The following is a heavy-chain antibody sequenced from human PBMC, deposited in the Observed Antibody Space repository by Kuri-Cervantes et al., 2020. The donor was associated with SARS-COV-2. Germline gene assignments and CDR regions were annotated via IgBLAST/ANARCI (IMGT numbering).Heavy chain of an antibody. CDR2: ISGYNLKT. CDR1: GYIFTSYG. D-gene: IGHD4-23*01. V-gene: IGHV1-18*04. Sequence: ASVKVSCKASGYIFTSYGISWVRQAPGQGLEWIGWISGYNLKTIYAQKVQDRVTMTVDTSTDTAFMEVRSLRSDDTAVYYCARGPYGANSGVAFDIWGQGTMVTVSS. J-gene: IGHJ3*02. CDR3: ARGPYGANSGVAFDI.